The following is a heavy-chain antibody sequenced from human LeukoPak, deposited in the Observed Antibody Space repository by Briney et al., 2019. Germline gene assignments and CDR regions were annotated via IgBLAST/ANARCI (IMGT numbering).Heavy chain of an antibody. CDR3: AAPPGDFWSGYNY. D-gene: IGHD3-3*01. Sequence: ASVKVSCKASGGTFSSYAISWVRQGPGQGLEWMGGIIPIFGTANYAQKFQGRVTITADESTSTAYVELSSLRSEDTAVYYCAAPPGDFWSGYNYWGQGTLVTVSS. J-gene: IGHJ4*02. CDR2: IIPIFGTA. CDR1: GGTFSSYA. V-gene: IGHV1-69*13.